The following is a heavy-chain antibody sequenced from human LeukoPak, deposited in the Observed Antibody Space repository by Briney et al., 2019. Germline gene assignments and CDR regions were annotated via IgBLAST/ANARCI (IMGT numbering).Heavy chain of an antibody. D-gene: IGHD3-10*01. Sequence: VASVKVSCKASGYTFTSYDINWVRQATGQGLEWMGWMNPNSGNTGYAQKFQGRVTMTRITSISTAYMELSSLGSDDTAVYYCARVDGSGSYLDSFDYWGQGTLVTVSS. J-gene: IGHJ4*02. CDR1: GYTFTSYD. V-gene: IGHV1-8*01. CDR3: ARVDGSGSYLDSFDY. CDR2: MNPNSGNT.